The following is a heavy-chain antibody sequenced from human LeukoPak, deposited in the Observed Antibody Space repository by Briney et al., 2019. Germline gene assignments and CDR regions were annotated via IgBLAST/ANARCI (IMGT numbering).Heavy chain of an antibody. J-gene: IGHJ4*02. V-gene: IGHV3-23*01. CDR1: GFTFSSYS. D-gene: IGHD5-18*01. CDR2: ISGSGSST. CDR3: ARATSGGFSYGYDY. Sequence: SGGSLRLSCAASGFTFSSYSMNWVRQAPGKGLEWVSVISGSGSSTYYADSVKGRFTISRDNSKNTLYLQMNSLRAEDTAVYYCARATSGGFSYGYDYWGQGTLVTVSS.